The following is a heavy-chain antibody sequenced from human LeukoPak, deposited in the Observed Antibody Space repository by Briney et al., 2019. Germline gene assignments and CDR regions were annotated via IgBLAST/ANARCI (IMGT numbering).Heavy chain of an antibody. CDR1: GGSISSYY. Sequence: SETLSLTCTVSGGSISSYYWSWIRRPPGKGLEWIGYIYYSGSTNYNPSLKSRVTISVDTSKNQFSLKLSSVTAADTAVYYCARVRAVDEFLIDYWAQGTLVTVSS. D-gene: IGHD6-19*01. V-gene: IGHV4-59*01. CDR2: IYYSGST. J-gene: IGHJ4*02. CDR3: ARVRAVDEFLIDY.